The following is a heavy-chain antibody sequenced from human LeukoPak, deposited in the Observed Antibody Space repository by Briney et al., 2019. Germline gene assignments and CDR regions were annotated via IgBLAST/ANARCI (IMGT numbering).Heavy chain of an antibody. CDR1: GFTFSSYE. V-gene: IGHV3-7*01. J-gene: IGHJ4*02. CDR3: ARRASSSWDFDY. CDR2: IKQDGSEK. D-gene: IGHD6-13*01. Sequence: GGSLRLSCAASGFTFSSYEMNWVRQAPGKGLEWVANIKQDGSEKYYVDSVKGRFTISRDNAKNSLYLQMNSLRAEDTAVYYCARRASSSWDFDYWGQGTLVTVSS.